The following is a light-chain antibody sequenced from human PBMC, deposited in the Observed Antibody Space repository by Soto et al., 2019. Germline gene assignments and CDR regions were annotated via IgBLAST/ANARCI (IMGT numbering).Light chain of an antibody. CDR1: QSIGTW. CDR3: QQYNSYPWT. Sequence: DIQMTQSPSTLSASVGDRVTITCRASQSIGTWLAWYQQKPGKAPKLLIYKASSLESVVTSRFSGSGSGAEVTLIINSLQPDDFATYYCQQYNSYPWTFGQGTKVEIK. V-gene: IGKV1-5*03. CDR2: KAS. J-gene: IGKJ1*01.